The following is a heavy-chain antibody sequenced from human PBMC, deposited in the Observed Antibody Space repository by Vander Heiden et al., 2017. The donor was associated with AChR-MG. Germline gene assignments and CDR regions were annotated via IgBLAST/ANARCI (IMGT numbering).Heavy chain of an antibody. CDR3: ARKRAARPFDY. CDR1: GGSFSGYY. D-gene: IGHD6-6*01. Sequence: QVQLQQWGAGLLKPSETLSLTCAVYGGSFSGYYWSWIRQPPGKGLEWIGEINHSGSTNYNPSLKSRVTISVDTSKNQFSLKISSVTAADTAVYYCARKRAARPFDYWGQGTLVTVSS. V-gene: IGHV4-34*01. J-gene: IGHJ4*02. CDR2: INHSGST.